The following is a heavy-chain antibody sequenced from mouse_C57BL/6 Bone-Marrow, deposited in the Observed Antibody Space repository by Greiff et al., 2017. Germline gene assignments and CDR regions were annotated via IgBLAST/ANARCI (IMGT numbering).Heavy chain of an antibody. J-gene: IGHJ3*01. CDR3: ARDHGPY. CDR1: GFTFSSYA. Sequence: EVQGVESGGGLVKPGGSLKLSCAASGFTFSSYAMSWVRQTPEKRLEWVATISDGGSYTYYPDNVKGRFTISRDNAKNNLYLQMSHLKSEDTAMYYCARDHGPYWGQETLVTVAA. CDR2: ISDGGSYT. V-gene: IGHV5-4*01.